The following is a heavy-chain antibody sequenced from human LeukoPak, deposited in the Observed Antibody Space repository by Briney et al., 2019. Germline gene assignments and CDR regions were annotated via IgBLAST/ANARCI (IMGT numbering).Heavy chain of an antibody. V-gene: IGHV3-30*02. J-gene: IGHJ6*03. CDR2: IRYDGSNK. CDR1: GFTFSSYG. CDR3: AKGPKQLLIRRSVWVYMDV. D-gene: IGHD6-19*01. Sequence: PGGSLRLSCAASGFTFSSYGIHWVRQAPGKGLEWVAFIRYDGSNKYYADSVKGRFTISRDNSKNTLYLQMNSLRAEDTAVYFCAKGPKQLLIRRSVWVYMDVWGKGTTVTISS.